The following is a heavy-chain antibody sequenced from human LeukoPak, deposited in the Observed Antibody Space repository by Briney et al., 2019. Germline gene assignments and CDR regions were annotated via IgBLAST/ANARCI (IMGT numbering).Heavy chain of an antibody. V-gene: IGHV3-23*01. CDR1: GFTFSSYG. D-gene: IGHD2-2*01. CDR3: TRAMGGYHLDYFDY. J-gene: IGHJ4*02. Sequence: GGSLRLSCAASGFTFSSYGMSWVRQAPGKGLEWVSAISGSGGSTYYADSVKGRFTISRDNSKDTLYLQMNSLRAEDTAVYYCTRAMGGYHLDYFDYWGQGTLVTVSS. CDR2: ISGSGGST.